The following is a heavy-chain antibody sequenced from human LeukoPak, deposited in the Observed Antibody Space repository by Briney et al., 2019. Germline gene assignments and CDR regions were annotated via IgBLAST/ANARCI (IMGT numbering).Heavy chain of an antibody. V-gene: IGHV4-34*01. CDR1: GGSFSGYH. Sequence: SETLSLTCAVYGGSFSGYHWSWIRQPPGKGLEWIGEINHSGSTNYNPSLKSRVTISVDTSKNQFSLKLSSVTAADTAVYYCASSGWYEGGIDWGQGTLVTVSS. CDR3: ASSGWYEGGID. J-gene: IGHJ4*02. D-gene: IGHD6-19*01. CDR2: INHSGST.